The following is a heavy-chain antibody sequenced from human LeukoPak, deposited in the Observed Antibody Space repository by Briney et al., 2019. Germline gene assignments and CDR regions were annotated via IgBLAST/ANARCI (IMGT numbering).Heavy chain of an antibody. Sequence: SVTVSCKASGGTFSSYAISWVRQAPGQGLEWMGGIIPILGTANYAQKFQGRVTITADESTSTAYMELSSLRSEDTAVYYCASDGYSSSWYYFDYWGQGTLVTVSS. V-gene: IGHV1-69*13. D-gene: IGHD6-13*01. CDR1: GGTFSSYA. J-gene: IGHJ4*02. CDR3: ASDGYSSSWYYFDY. CDR2: IIPILGTA.